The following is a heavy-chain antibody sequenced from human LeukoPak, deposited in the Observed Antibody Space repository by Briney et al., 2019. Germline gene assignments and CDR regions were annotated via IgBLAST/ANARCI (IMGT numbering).Heavy chain of an antibody. CDR1: GGSISSYY. CDR3: ARDGIAVAGTVLYYYYYYMDV. V-gene: IGHV4-4*07. CDR2: IYTSGST. J-gene: IGHJ6*03. Sequence: PSETLSLICTVSGGSISSYYWSWIRQPAGKGLEWIGRIYTSGSTNYNPSLKSRVTMSVDTSKNQFSLKLSSVTAADTAVYYCARDGIAVAGTVLYYYYYYMDVWGKGTTVTVSS. D-gene: IGHD6-19*01.